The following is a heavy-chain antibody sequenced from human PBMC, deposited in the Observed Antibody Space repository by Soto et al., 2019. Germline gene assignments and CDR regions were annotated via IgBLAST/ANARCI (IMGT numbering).Heavy chain of an antibody. CDR1: GGSITATGYY. CDR2: TFHSGST. J-gene: IGHJ4*02. D-gene: IGHD2-21*01. CDR3: ATTLRFGHPLWD. Sequence: QLQLQESGPGLVKTSETLSLSCSVSGGSITATGYYWTWIRQPPGKGLEWIGRTFHSGSTDYHVSLRGRVTISADTSKNLFTLNLTSVTAADTAVYYCATTLRFGHPLWDWGQGLLVTVSS. V-gene: IGHV4-39*01.